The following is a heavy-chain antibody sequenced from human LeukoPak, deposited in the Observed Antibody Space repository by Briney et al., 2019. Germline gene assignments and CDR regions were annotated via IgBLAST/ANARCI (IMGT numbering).Heavy chain of an antibody. CDR2: LYSGGST. Sequence: PGGSLRLSCAASGFTVSSNYMSWLPQPPEKGLEWVSVLYSGGSTYYADSVKGRFTISRDNSKHTLYLQMSSRRAEDTAVYYCARGTYDSSGYADYWGQGTLVTVSS. V-gene: IGHV3-53*01. J-gene: IGHJ4*02. CDR3: ARGTYDSSGYADY. D-gene: IGHD3-22*01. CDR1: GFTVSSNY.